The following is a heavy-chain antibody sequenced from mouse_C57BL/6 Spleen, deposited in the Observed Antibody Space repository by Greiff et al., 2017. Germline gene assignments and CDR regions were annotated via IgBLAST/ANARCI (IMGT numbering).Heavy chain of an antibody. CDR2: ISDGGSYT. V-gene: IGHV5-4*03. CDR3: ARGRDPYYYAMDY. D-gene: IGHD3-3*01. CDR1: GFTFSSYA. J-gene: IGHJ4*01. Sequence: EVKLMESGGGLVKPGGSLKLSCAASGFTFSSYAMSWVRQTPEKRLEWVATISDGGSYTYYPDNVKGRFTISRDNAKNNLYLQMSHLKSEDTAMYYYARGRDPYYYAMDYWGQGTSVTVSS.